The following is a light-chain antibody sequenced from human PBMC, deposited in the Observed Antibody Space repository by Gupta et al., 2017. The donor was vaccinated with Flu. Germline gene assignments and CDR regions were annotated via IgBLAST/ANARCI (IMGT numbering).Light chain of an antibody. CDR3: QQYNNWPPRS. CDR1: QSVSSN. V-gene: IGKV3-15*01. CDR2: GAS. Sequence: ILIMQPPATLSVSPGERATLSCRASQSVSSNLAWYQQKPGQAPRLLIYGASTRATGIPARFSGSGSGTEXTLTISXLQSEDFAVYYCQQYNNWPPRSFGXGTKLEIK. J-gene: IGKJ2*03.